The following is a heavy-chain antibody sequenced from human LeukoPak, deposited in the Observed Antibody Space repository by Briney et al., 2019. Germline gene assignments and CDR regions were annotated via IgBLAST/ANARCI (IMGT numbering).Heavy chain of an antibody. V-gene: IGHV3-53*01. CDR3: AGRRSSGWYAY. J-gene: IGHJ4*02. CDR1: GFTVSSNY. D-gene: IGHD6-19*01. Sequence: PGGSLRLSCAASGFTVSSNYMSWVRQAPGKGLEWVSVIYSGGSTYYADSVKGRFTISRDNSKNTVDLQMNSLRVEDTAVYYCAGRRSSGWYAYWGQGTLVTVSS. CDR2: IYSGGST.